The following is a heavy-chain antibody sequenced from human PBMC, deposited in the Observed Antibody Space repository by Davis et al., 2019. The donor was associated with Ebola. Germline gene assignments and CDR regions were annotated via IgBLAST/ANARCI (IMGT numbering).Heavy chain of an antibody. J-gene: IGHJ4*02. Sequence: ASVKVSCKVSGYTLTELSMHWVRQAPGKGLEWMGGFDPEDGETIYAQKFQGRVTMTEDTSTDTAYMELSSLRSEDTAVYYCARAGYVDFWSGSHYWGQGTLVTVSS. V-gene: IGHV1-24*01. CDR1: GYTLTELS. CDR2: FDPEDGET. D-gene: IGHD3-3*01. CDR3: ARAGYVDFWSGSHY.